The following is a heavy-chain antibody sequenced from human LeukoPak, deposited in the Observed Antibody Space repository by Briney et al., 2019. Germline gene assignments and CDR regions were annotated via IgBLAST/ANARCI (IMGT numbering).Heavy chain of an antibody. V-gene: IGHV1-2*02. CDR1: GYTFTGYY. Sequence: ASVKVSCKASGYTFTGYYMHWVRQAPGQGLEWMGWINPNSGGTNYAQKFQGRVTMTRDTSISTAYMELSRLRSDDTAVYYCARDLWGYYDSSGYYYSYWLDPWGQGTLVTVSS. CDR3: ARDLWGYYDSSGYYYSYWLDP. J-gene: IGHJ5*02. CDR2: INPNSGGT. D-gene: IGHD3-22*01.